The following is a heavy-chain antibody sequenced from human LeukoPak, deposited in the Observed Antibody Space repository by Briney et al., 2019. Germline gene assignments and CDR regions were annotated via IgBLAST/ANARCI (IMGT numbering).Heavy chain of an antibody. CDR2: IIPIFGTA. CDR3: ARRDHSSGPSRYGMDV. Sequence: SVKVSCKASGGTFISYAISWVRQAPGQGLEWMGGIIPIFGTANYAQKFQGRVTITADESTSTAYMELSSLRSEDTAVYYCARRDHSSGPSRYGMDVWGQGTTVTVSS. V-gene: IGHV1-69*01. CDR1: GGTFISYA. J-gene: IGHJ6*02. D-gene: IGHD3-22*01.